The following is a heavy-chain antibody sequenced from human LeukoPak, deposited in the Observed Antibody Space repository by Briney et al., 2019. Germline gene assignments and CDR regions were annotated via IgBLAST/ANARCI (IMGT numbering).Heavy chain of an antibody. J-gene: IGHJ4*02. CDR2: ISPTGSTT. V-gene: IGHV3-74*01. CDR1: GLTFSGHW. Sequence: HPGGSLRLSCAASGLTFSGHWMHWARQLPGKGLVWVSRISPTGSTTSYADSVKGRFTVSRDNAKNTLYLQVNNLRAEDTAVYYCARGPNSNWSGLDFWGQGTLLTVSS. CDR3: ARGPNSNWSGLDF. D-gene: IGHD6-6*01.